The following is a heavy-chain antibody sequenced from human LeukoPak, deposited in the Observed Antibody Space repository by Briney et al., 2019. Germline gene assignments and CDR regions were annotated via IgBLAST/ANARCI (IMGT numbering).Heavy chain of an antibody. CDR1: GFTFSNYW. J-gene: IGHJ4*02. CDR3: VRQYRVAAPADY. Sequence: GGPVRLSCAASGFTFSNYWMHWARQAPGKGLVWLSRINSDGSSTSYADFESRRFTISRDNAKNSLYVQMNSLRDEDTAVYYCVRQYRVAAPADYWGQGTLVSVSS. V-gene: IGHV3-74*01. CDR2: INSDGSST. D-gene: IGHD6-13*01.